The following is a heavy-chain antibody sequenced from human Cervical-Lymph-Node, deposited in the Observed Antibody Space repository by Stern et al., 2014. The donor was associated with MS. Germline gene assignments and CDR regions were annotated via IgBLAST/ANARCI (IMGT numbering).Heavy chain of an antibody. J-gene: IGHJ5*02. CDR1: GYIFTAYY. CDR3: TRALRIADRPSPGGHWFDP. CDR2: IHPKWGGT. D-gene: IGHD6-6*01. Sequence: QVQLVESGAEVEKPGASVKVSCKASGYIFTAYYLHGGRQAPGQGLEWLGRIHPKWGGTSYAQSFQGRVPLTRDTSITTAYMDLSRLTSDDTAVYYCTRALRIADRPSPGGHWFDPWGQGTLVIVSS. V-gene: IGHV1-2*02.